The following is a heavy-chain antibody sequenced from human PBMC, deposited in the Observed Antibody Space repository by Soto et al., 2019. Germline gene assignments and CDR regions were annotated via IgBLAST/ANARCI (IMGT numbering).Heavy chain of an antibody. Sequence: GGSLRLSCAASGFTFSSYWMSWVRQAPGKGLEWVANIKQDGSEKYYVDSVKGRFTISRDNAKNSLYLQMNSLRAEDTAVYYCARDPDCSSTSCFHYYYYGMDVWGQGTTVTVSS. CDR1: GFTFSSYW. D-gene: IGHD2-2*01. CDR2: IKQDGSEK. CDR3: ARDPDCSSTSCFHYYYYGMDV. J-gene: IGHJ6*02. V-gene: IGHV3-7*03.